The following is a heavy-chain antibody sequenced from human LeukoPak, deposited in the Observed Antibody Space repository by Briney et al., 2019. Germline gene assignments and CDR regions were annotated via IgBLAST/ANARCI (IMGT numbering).Heavy chain of an antibody. CDR3: ARLEQRDFDY. Sequence: GESLKISCKGSGFSFTRYWIGWVRQMPGKGLEWMGLIYPGDADTRYSPSFQGQVTISADKSISTAYLQWSSLKASDTAMYYCARLEQRDFDYWGQGTLVTVSS. J-gene: IGHJ4*02. V-gene: IGHV5-51*01. CDR1: GFSFTRYW. D-gene: IGHD5-24*01. CDR2: IYPGDADT.